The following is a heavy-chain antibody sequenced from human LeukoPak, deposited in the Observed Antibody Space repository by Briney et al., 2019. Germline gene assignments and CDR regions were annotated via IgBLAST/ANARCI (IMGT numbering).Heavy chain of an antibody. D-gene: IGHD4-17*01. CDR1: GFTVSSNY. Sequence: GGSLRLSCVVSGFTVSSNYMSWVRQAPGKGLEWVSVIYSGGSTYYADSVKGRFAISRDNSKNTLYLQMNSLRAEDTAVYYCATLYGDSPDSWGQGTLVTVSS. V-gene: IGHV3-66*01. CDR2: IYSGGST. J-gene: IGHJ4*02. CDR3: ATLYGDSPDS.